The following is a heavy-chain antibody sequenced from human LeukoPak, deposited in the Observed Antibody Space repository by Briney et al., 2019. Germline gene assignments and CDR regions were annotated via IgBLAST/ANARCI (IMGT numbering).Heavy chain of an antibody. D-gene: IGHD6-6*01. J-gene: IGHJ6*02. V-gene: IGHV1-18*01. CDR1: GYTFTSNG. Sequence: ASVKVSCKASGYTFTSNGINWVRQAPGQGLEWMGRISAFNGDTNYAQKLQGRVTMTTDTSTSTAYMELRSLRSDDTAVYYCARGKTRQLVGGYYHAWDVWGQGTTVTVSS. CDR2: ISAFNGDT. CDR3: ARGKTRQLVGGYYHAWDV.